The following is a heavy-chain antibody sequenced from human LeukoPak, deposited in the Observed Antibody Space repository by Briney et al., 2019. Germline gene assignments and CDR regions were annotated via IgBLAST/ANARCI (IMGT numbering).Heavy chain of an antibody. CDR1: GFTFSSYA. CDR2: ISGSGGST. Sequence: GGSLRLSCAASGFTFSSYAMSWVRPAPGRGLEWVSAISGSGGSTYYADSVKGRFTISRDNSKNTLYLQMNSLRAEDTAVYYCAKGGYYYDSSGYLVYWGQGTLVTVSS. J-gene: IGHJ4*02. D-gene: IGHD3-22*01. CDR3: AKGGYYYDSSGYLVY. V-gene: IGHV3-23*01.